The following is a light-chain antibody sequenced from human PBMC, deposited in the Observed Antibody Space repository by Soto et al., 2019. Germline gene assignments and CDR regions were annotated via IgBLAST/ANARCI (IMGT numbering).Light chain of an antibody. CDR1: QRVSTY. CDR3: QQRSNWPPYT. J-gene: IGKJ2*01. V-gene: IGKV3-11*01. Sequence: EIVFTQSPATLSLSPGERATLSSRASQRVSTYLACYQQKPGQATRRLIYDASNRATGIPARFSGSGSGTDFTRAISSLEREGFAVYYRQQRSNWPPYTFGQGTKLEIK. CDR2: DAS.